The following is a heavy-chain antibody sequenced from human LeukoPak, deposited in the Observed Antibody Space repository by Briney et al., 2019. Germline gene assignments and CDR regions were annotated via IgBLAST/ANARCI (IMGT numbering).Heavy chain of an antibody. V-gene: IGHV4-59*12. Sequence: PSETLSLTCTVSGGSISSYYWSWIRQPPGKGLEWIGYIYYSGSTNYNPSLKSRVTISVDTSKNQFSLKLSSVTAADTAVYYCARGQEHRNYYDSSGYYDYWGQGTLVTVSS. D-gene: IGHD3-22*01. CDR3: ARGQEHRNYYDSSGYYDY. CDR2: IYYSGST. CDR1: GGSISSYY. J-gene: IGHJ4*02.